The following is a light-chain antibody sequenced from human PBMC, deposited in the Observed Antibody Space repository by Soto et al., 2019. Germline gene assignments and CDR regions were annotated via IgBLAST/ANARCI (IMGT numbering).Light chain of an antibody. CDR1: SSNIGSNT. V-gene: IGLV1-44*01. Sequence: QSVLTQPPSASGTPGQRVTISCSGSSSNIGSNTVAWYQQLPGTAPKLLIQSNDQRPSGVPDRFSGSKSGTSASLAISGLQSEDEADYYCSSYINSITFVVFGGGTKLTVL. CDR2: SND. J-gene: IGLJ2*01. CDR3: SSYINSITFVV.